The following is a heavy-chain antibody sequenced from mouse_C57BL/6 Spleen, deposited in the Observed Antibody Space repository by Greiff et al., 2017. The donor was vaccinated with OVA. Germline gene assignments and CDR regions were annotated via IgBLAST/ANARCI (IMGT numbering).Heavy chain of an antibody. CDR3: ARERDSSYEDYYAMDY. Sequence: QVQLQQSGAELVRPGASVKLSCKASGYTFTDYYINWVKQRPGQGLEWIARIYPGSGNTYYNEKFKGKATLTAEKSSSTAYMQLSSLTSEDSAVYFCARERDSSYEDYYAMDYWGQGTSVTVSS. D-gene: IGHD1-1*01. J-gene: IGHJ4*01. CDR2: IYPGSGNT. CDR1: GYTFTDYY. V-gene: IGHV1-76*01.